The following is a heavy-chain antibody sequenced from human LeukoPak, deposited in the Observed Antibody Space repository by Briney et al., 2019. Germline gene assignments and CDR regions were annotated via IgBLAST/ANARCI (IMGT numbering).Heavy chain of an antibody. CDR1: GFTFSSYA. Sequence: GSLRLSCSASGFTFSSYAMHWIRQPPGKGLEWIGEINHSGSTNYNPSLKSRATISVDTSKNQFSLKLSSVTAADTAVYYCARGRGIQLWLYYFDYWGQGTLVTVSS. D-gene: IGHD5-18*01. CDR3: ARGRGIQLWLYYFDY. CDR2: INHSGST. J-gene: IGHJ4*02. V-gene: IGHV4-34*01.